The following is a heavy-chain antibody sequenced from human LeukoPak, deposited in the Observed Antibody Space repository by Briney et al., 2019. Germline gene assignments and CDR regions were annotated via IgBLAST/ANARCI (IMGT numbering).Heavy chain of an antibody. Sequence: ASVKVSCKVSGSTFAELSMHWVRQAPGKGLEWMGGFDPEDGQATYAQKFRGRVTVTEDTSTDTAYMDLSSLRSEDTAVYYCATVSSYTYDNGGFYLDFWGQGTLVTVSS. J-gene: IGHJ4*02. D-gene: IGHD3-22*01. CDR3: ATVSSYTYDNGGFYLDF. V-gene: IGHV1-24*01. CDR1: GSTFAELS. CDR2: FDPEDGQA.